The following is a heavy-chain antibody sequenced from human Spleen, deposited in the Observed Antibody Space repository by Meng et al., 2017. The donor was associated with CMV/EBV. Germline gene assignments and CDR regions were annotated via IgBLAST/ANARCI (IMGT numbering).Heavy chain of an antibody. Sequence: GESLKISCAASGFTFSSYSMNWVRQAPGKGLEWVSSISSSSSYIYYADSVKGRFTISRDNAKNSLYLQMNSLRAEDTAVYYCAIGLGNLRPDYGGQGTLVTVSS. CDR3: AIGLGNLRPDY. CDR2: ISSSSSYI. CDR1: GFTFSSYS. V-gene: IGHV3-21*01. J-gene: IGHJ4*02.